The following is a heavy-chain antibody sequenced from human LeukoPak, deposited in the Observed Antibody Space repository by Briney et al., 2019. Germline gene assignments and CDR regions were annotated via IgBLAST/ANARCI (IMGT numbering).Heavy chain of an antibody. V-gene: IGHV1-2*02. Sequence: ASVKVSCKASGYTFTGYYMPWVRQAPGQGLEWMGWINPNSGGTNYAQKFQGRVTMTRDTSISTAYMELSRLRSDDTAVYYCARDPDIVVVPAENWFDPWGQGTLVTVSS. D-gene: IGHD2-2*01. CDR3: ARDPDIVVVPAENWFDP. CDR1: GYTFTGYY. CDR2: INPNSGGT. J-gene: IGHJ5*02.